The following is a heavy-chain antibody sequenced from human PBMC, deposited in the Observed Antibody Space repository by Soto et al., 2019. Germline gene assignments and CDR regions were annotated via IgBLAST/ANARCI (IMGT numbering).Heavy chain of an antibody. CDR3: ARTLTGTSGGGIDP. V-gene: IGHV4-59*08. Sequence: QVQLQESGPGLVKPSETLSLMCSVSGGSFTNSFWSWLRQPPGKGLELIGFISDSGSSKYNPSLYGLVTISRDTSKSQFSRTLTSVTAADTAVYYCARTLTGTSGGGIDPWGQGSLVTVSS. J-gene: IGHJ5*02. CDR2: ISDSGSS. D-gene: IGHD1-20*01. CDR1: GGSFTNSF.